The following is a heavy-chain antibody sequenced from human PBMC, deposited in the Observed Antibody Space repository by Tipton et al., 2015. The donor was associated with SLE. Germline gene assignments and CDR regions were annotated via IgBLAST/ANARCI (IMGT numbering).Heavy chain of an antibody. V-gene: IGHV3-23*01. CDR3: AREVVPAAIPGAFDV. J-gene: IGHJ3*01. CDR1: GFTFSSYA. CDR2: ISGSGGST. Sequence: SLRLSCAASGFTFSSYAMSWVRQAPGRGLEWVSAISGSGGSTYYADSVKGRFTISRDNSKNTLYLQMNSLRAEDTAVYYCAREVVPAAIPGAFDVWGQGTMVTVSS. D-gene: IGHD2-2*01.